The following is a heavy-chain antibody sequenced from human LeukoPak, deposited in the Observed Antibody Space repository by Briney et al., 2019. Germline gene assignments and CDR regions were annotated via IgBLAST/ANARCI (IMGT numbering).Heavy chain of an antibody. V-gene: IGHV1-46*01. CDR1: GYTFTSYY. J-gene: IGHJ5*02. CDR2: INPSGGST. Sequence: ASVKVSCKASGYTFTSYYMHWVRQAPGQGLEWMGIINPSGGSTSYAQKFQGRVTMTTGTSTSTAYMELRSPRSDDTAVYYCARDLGTWYWFDPWGQGTLVTVSS. D-gene: IGHD6-13*01. CDR3: ARDLGTWYWFDP.